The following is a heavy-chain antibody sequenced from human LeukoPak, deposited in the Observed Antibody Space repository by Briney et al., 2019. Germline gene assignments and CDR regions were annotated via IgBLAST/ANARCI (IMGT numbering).Heavy chain of an antibody. CDR2: IYYSGST. J-gene: IGHJ5*02. V-gene: IGHV4-59*01. D-gene: IGHD3-22*01. CDR1: GGSISSYY. Sequence: PSETLSLTCTVSGGSISSYYWSWIRQPPGKGLEWIGYIYYSGSTNYNPSLKSRVTISVDTSKNQFSLKLSSVTAADTAVYYCAKTGYYYDSSGYYNWFDPWGQGTLATVSS. CDR3: AKTGYYYDSSGYYNWFDP.